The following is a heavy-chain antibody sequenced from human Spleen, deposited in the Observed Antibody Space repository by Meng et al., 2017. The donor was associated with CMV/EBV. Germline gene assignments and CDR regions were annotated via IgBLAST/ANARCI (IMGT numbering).Heavy chain of an antibody. CDR1: YA. J-gene: IGHJ2*01. CDR2: IRGSGANT. D-gene: IGHD3-22*01. V-gene: IGHV3-23*01. Sequence: YAMSWVRQAPGRGLEWVSTIRGSGANTYYADSVRGRFTISRDNSKNTLFLQMNSLRAEDTAVYYCAKDSGDYSDTSGYYLFYWYFDLWGRGTLVTSPQ. CDR3: AKDSGDYSDTSGYYLFYWYFDL.